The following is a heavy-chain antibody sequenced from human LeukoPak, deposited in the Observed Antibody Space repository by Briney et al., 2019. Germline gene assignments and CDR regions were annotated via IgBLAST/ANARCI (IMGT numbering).Heavy chain of an antibody. CDR2: ISWDGGST. V-gene: IGHV3-43D*03. CDR1: GFTFDDYA. CDR3: AKCPGKGTYYYYYMDV. J-gene: IGHJ6*03. D-gene: IGHD3-10*01. Sequence: GGSLRLSCAASGFTFDDYAMHWVRQAPGKGLEWVSLISWDGGSTYYADSVKGRFTISRDNAKNSLYLQMNSLRAEDTAVYYCAKCPGKGTYYYYYMDVWGKGTTVTVSS.